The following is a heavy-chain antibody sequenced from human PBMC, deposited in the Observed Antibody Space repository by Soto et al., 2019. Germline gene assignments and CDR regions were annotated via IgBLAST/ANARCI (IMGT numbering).Heavy chain of an antibody. J-gene: IGHJ5*02. CDR1: GGSISSYY. CDR3: ARDFYRGFDP. Sequence: SETLSLTCPVSGGSISSYYLSWIRQPPGKGLEWIGYIYYSGSTNYNPSLKSRVTISVDTSKNQFSLKLSSVTAADTAVYYCARDFYRGFDPWGQGTLVTVSS. D-gene: IGHD3-3*01. CDR2: IYYSGST. V-gene: IGHV4-59*01.